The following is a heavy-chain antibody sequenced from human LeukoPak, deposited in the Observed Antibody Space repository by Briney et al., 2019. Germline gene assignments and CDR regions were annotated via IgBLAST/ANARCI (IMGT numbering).Heavy chain of an antibody. Sequence: SETLSLTCTVSGDSISGSSYYWGWIRQPPGKGLEWIGYIYYSGSTNYNPSLKSRVTISLDTSKSQISLKLSSVAAADTAVYYCARGQRRLQDYWGQGTLVTVSS. J-gene: IGHJ4*02. CDR2: IYYSGST. V-gene: IGHV4-61*05. CDR3: ARGQRRLQDY. CDR1: GDSISGSSYY.